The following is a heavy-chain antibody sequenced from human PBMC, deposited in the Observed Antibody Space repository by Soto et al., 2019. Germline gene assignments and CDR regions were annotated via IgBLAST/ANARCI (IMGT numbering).Heavy chain of an antibody. D-gene: IGHD2-15*01. CDR2: IYSAGST. Sequence: GGSLRLSCAASGFTVSSNYMSWVRQAPGKGLEWVSVIYSAGSTYYVDSVKGRFTISRHNSKNTLYLQMNSLRAEDTAVYYCARGRCSGGSCYSRDAFDIWCQGTMVTVSS. J-gene: IGHJ3*02. V-gene: IGHV3-53*04. CDR1: GFTVSSNY. CDR3: ARGRCSGGSCYSRDAFDI.